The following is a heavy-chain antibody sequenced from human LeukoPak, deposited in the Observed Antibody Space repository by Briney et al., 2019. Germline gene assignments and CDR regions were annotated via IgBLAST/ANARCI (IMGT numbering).Heavy chain of an antibody. V-gene: IGHV3-30*04. Sequence: PGRSLRLYCAASGFTFSSYAMHWVRQAPGKGLEWVAVISYDGSNKYYADSVKGRFTISRDNSKNTLYLQMNSLRAEDTAVYYCARFGSVVVPAAMRGRAFDIWGQGTMVTVSS. CDR1: GFTFSSYA. D-gene: IGHD2-2*01. CDR3: ARFGSVVVPAAMRGRAFDI. CDR2: ISYDGSNK. J-gene: IGHJ3*02.